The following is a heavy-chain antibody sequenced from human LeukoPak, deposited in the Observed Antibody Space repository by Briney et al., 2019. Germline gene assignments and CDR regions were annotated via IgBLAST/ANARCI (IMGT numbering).Heavy chain of an antibody. V-gene: IGHV3-48*03. CDR1: GFTVSSNY. D-gene: IGHD3-10*02. CDR3: AELGITMIGGV. J-gene: IGHJ6*04. CDR2: ISSSGSTI. Sequence: GGSLRLSCVASGFTVSSNYMNWVRQAPGKGLEWVSYISSSGSTIYYADSVKGRFTISRDNAKNSLYLQMNSLRAEDTAVYYCAELGITMIGGVWGKGTTVTISS.